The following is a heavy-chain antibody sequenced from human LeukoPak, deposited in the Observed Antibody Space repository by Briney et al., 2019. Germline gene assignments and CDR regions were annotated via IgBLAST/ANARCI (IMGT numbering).Heavy chain of an antibody. Sequence: SATLSLTCTVSGGSISSNYWSWIRQPPGEGLEWIGYIYYSGSTNYNPSPMSRVTNYNPSLKSRVTISVDTSKNQFSLKLWSVTAADTAVYYCARTLLTGQAQSYYYHAVDVWGKGTTVTVSS. J-gene: IGHJ6*04. V-gene: IGHV4-59*01. CDR1: GGSISSNY. CDR3: ARTLLTGQAQSYYYHAVDV. CDR2: IYYSGST. D-gene: IGHD3-9*01.